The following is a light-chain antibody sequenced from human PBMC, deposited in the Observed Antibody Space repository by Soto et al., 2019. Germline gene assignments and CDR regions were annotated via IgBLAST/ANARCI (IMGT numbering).Light chain of an antibody. V-gene: IGKV3-20*01. CDR1: QSVINRY. CDR3: QQYGSSPPWT. CDR2: GVF. Sequence: IVLTQSPCTLSLSPGDRATLSCRASQSVINRYLAWYQQKPGQAPRLLIYGVFNRATGIPDRFSGSGSGTDFTLTISRLEPEDFAVYYCQQYGSSPPWTFGQGTKVDIK. J-gene: IGKJ1*01.